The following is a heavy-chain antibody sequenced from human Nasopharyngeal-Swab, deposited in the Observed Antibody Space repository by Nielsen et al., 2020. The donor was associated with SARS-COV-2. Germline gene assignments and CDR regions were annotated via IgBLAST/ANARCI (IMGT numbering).Heavy chain of an antibody. CDR2: IKSKTDGGTT. Sequence: VRQAPGKGLEWAGRIKSKTDGGTTDYAAPVKGRFTISRDDSKNTLYLQMNSLKTEDTAVYYCTALRSYYYDSTDPSGYWGQGTLVTVCS. CDR3: TALRSYYYDSTDPSGY. D-gene: IGHD3-22*01. V-gene: IGHV3-15*01. J-gene: IGHJ4*02.